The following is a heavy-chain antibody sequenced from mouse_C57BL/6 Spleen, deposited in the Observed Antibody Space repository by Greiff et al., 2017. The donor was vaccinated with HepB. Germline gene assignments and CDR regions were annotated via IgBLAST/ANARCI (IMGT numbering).Heavy chain of an antibody. CDR1: GYTFTSYW. D-gene: IGHD2-2*01. CDR3: ARGSYYGYDGRGFGAMDY. V-gene: IGHV1-50*01. J-gene: IGHJ4*01. CDR2: IDPSDSYT. Sequence: QVQLQQPGAELVKPGASVKLSCKASGYTFTSYWMQWVNQRPGQGLEWIGEIDPSDSYTNYNQKFKGKATLTVDTSSSTAYMQLSSLTSEDSAVYYCARGSYYGYDGRGFGAMDYWGQGTSVTVSS.